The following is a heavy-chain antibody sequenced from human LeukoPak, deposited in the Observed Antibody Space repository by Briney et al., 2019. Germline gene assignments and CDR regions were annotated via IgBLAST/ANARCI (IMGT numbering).Heavy chain of an antibody. V-gene: IGHV3-53*01. CDR2: VYSGGNI. CDR3: ARDTAMVP. Sequence: GGSLRLSCAASGFTVSSTYMSWVRQAPGKGLEWVSVVYSGGNIYYIDSVKGRFTISRDTSKNTLYLQMNSLRAEDTAVYFCARDTAMVPWGQGTLVTVSS. D-gene: IGHD5-18*01. J-gene: IGHJ5*02. CDR1: GFTVSSTY.